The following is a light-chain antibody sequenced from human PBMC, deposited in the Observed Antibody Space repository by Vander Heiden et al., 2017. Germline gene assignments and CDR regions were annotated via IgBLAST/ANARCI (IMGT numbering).Light chain of an antibody. V-gene: IGKV4-1*01. CDR1: QSLLYNSSNKNY. CDR2: WAS. J-gene: IGKJ4*01. CDR3: QQYYITPLT. Sequence: DIVMTQSPDSLAVSLGERATINCKSSQSLLYNSSNKNYLAWYQQKPGQSPKVLIYWASTRESGVPDRFSGSGSGTDFTLTISSLQAEDVAVYYCQQYYITPLTFGGGTKVEI.